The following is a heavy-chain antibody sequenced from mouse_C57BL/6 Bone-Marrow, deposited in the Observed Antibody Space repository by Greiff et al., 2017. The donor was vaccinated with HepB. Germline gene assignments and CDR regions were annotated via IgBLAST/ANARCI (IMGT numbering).Heavy chain of an antibody. J-gene: IGHJ3*01. CDR1: GYTFTSYW. D-gene: IGHD2-5*01. V-gene: IGHV1-64*01. CDR3: APYSNSFAY. Sequence: QVQLKESGAELVKPGASVKLSCKASGYTFTSYWMHWVKQRPGQGLEWIGMIHPNSGSTNYNEKFKSKATLTVDKSSSTAYMQLSSLTSEDSAVYYCAPYSNSFAYWGQGTLVTVSA. CDR2: IHPNSGST.